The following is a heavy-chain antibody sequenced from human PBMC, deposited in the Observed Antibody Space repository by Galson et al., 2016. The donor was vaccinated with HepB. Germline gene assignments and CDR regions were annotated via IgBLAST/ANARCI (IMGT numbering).Heavy chain of an antibody. CDR2: ISSSGSTI. J-gene: IGHJ6*02. D-gene: IGHD6-25*01. CDR3: ARGLSSGFMGYYYYGMDV. CDR1: GFTFSSYE. V-gene: IGHV3-48*03. Sequence: SLRLSCAASGFTFSSYEMNWVRQAPGKGLEWVSYISSSGSTIYYADSVKGRFTISRDNAKNSLYLQMNSRRAEDTAVYYCARGLSSGFMGYYYYGMDVWGQGTTVTVSS.